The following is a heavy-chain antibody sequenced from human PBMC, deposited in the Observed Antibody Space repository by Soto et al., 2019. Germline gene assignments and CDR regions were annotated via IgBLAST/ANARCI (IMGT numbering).Heavy chain of an antibody. D-gene: IGHD2-2*01. Sequence: SETLSLTCTVSGGSISSYYWSWIRQPPGKGLEWIGYIYYSGSTNYNPSLKSRVTISVDTSKNQFSLKLSSVTVADTALYYCASGGHQLLGSDFDYWGQGTLVTVSS. CDR2: IYYSGST. V-gene: IGHV4-59*01. J-gene: IGHJ4*02. CDR1: GGSISSYY. CDR3: ASGGHQLLGSDFDY.